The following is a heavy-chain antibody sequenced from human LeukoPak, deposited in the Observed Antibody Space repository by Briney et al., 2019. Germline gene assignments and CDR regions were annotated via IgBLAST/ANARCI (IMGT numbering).Heavy chain of an antibody. CDR3: ARGLASGSYTPDY. J-gene: IGHJ4*02. Sequence: GGSLRLSCAASGFTFSSYSMNWVRQAPGKGLEWVSYISSSSSTIYYADSVEGRFTISRDNAKNSQYLQMNSLRAEDTAVYYCARGLASGSYTPDYWGQGTLVTVSS. CDR1: GFTFSSYS. CDR2: ISSSSSTI. V-gene: IGHV3-48*04. D-gene: IGHD1-26*01.